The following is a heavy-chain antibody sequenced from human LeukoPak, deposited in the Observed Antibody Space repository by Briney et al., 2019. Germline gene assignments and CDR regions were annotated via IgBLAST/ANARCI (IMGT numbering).Heavy chain of an antibody. Sequence: GGSLRLSCAASGLTFSSYSMNWVRQAPGKGLEWVSSISSSSSYIYYADSVKGRFTISRDNAKNSLYLQMNSLRAEDTAVYYCARGSSSWNFDYWGQGTLVTVSS. CDR3: ARGSSSWNFDY. J-gene: IGHJ4*02. V-gene: IGHV3-21*01. D-gene: IGHD6-13*01. CDR2: ISSSSSYI. CDR1: GLTFSSYS.